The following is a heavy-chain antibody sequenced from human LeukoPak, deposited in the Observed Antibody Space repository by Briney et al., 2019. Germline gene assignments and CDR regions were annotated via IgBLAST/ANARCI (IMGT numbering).Heavy chain of an antibody. Sequence: GGSLRLSCAASGFTFSSCWMSWVRHTPGKWLESVANIKPDGSEKEYVDYLKGRFTISRDNAENSLYLQVNSLRVEDTAVYYCARFGVNYGMDVWGQGTTVTVSS. CDR3: ARFGVNYGMDV. CDR2: IKPDGSEK. D-gene: IGHD3-16*01. CDR1: GFTFSSCW. V-gene: IGHV3-7*04. J-gene: IGHJ6*02.